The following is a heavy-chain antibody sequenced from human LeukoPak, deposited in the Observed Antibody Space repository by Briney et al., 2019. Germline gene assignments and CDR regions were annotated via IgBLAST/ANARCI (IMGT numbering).Heavy chain of an antibody. Sequence: SQTLSLTCTVSGGSISSGSYYWSWIRQPAGKGLEWIGRIYTSGSTNYNPSLKSRVTISVDTSKNQFSLKLSSVTAADTAVYYCARDRYTSAPNYYYYYMDVWGKGTTVTISS. V-gene: IGHV4-61*02. CDR2: IYTSGST. J-gene: IGHJ6*03. D-gene: IGHD3-16*02. CDR3: ARDRYTSAPNYYYYYMDV. CDR1: GGSISSGSYY.